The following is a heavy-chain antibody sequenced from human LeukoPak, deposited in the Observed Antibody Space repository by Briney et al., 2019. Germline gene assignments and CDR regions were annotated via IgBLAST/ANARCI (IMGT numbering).Heavy chain of an antibody. J-gene: IGHJ5*02. Sequence: SQTLSLTCTVSGGSISSGGYYWSWIRQHPGKGLEWIGYIYYSGSTNYNPSLKSRVTISVDTSKNQFSLKLSSVTAADTAVYYCARYSSGWYENWFDPWGQGTLVTVSS. CDR2: IYYSGST. CDR3: ARYSSGWYENWFDP. V-gene: IGHV4-61*08. CDR1: GGSISSGGYY. D-gene: IGHD6-19*01.